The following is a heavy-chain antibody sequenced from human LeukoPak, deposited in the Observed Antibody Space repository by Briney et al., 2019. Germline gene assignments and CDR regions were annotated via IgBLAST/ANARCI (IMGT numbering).Heavy chain of an antibody. CDR3: ARVVGSSTSSNWFDP. V-gene: IGHV4-38-2*02. CDR2: IYHSGST. J-gene: IGHJ5*02. D-gene: IGHD2-2*01. Sequence: SETLSLTCTVSGYSISSGYYWGWIRQPPGKGLEWIGSIYHSGSTYYNPSLKSRVTISVDTSKNPFSLKLSSVTAADTAVYYCARVVGSSTSSNWFDPWGQGTLVTVSS. CDR1: GYSISSGYY.